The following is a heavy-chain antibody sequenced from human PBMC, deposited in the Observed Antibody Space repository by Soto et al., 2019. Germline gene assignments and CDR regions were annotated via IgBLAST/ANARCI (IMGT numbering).Heavy chain of an antibody. D-gene: IGHD2-2*01. CDR3: ARHKDIVLVGFDP. CDR2: INHSGNT. J-gene: IGHJ5*02. Sequence: SETLSLTCAVYGGSFSGYYWSWIRQPPGKGLEWIGEINHSGNTNYNPSLKSRVTISVDTSKNQFSLKLSSVTAADTAVYYCARHKDIVLVGFDPWGQGTLVTVSS. CDR1: GGSFSGYY. V-gene: IGHV4-34*01.